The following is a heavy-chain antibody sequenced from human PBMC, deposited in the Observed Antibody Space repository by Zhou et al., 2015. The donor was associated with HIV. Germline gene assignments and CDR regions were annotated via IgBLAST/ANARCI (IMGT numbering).Heavy chain of an antibody. J-gene: IGHJ5*02. CDR1: GGTFSSYA. D-gene: IGHD3-10*01. Sequence: QVQLVQSGAEVKKPGSSVKVSCKASGGTFSSYAISWVRQAPGQGLEWMGGIIPIFGTANYAQKFQGRVTITADESTSTAYMELSSLRSEDTAVYYCARALLAYGSGSYGPFDPVGPGNPGHRLL. V-gene: IGHV1-69*01. CDR2: IIPIFGTA. CDR3: ARALLAYGSGSYGPFDP.